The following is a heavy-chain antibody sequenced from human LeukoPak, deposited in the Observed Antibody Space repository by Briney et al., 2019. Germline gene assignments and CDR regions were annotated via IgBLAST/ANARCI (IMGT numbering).Heavy chain of an antibody. CDR2: INSDGSST. Sequence: GGSLRLSCAASGFSFSDYWMHWVRQAPGEGLVWVSRINSDGSSTSYADSVKGRFTISRDNAKNTLYPQMNSLRAVDTAVYYCARVAIAAAQGRGSFNWFDPWGQGTLVTVSS. V-gene: IGHV3-74*01. CDR3: ARVAIAAAQGRGSFNWFDP. D-gene: IGHD6-13*01. CDR1: GFSFSDYW. J-gene: IGHJ5*02.